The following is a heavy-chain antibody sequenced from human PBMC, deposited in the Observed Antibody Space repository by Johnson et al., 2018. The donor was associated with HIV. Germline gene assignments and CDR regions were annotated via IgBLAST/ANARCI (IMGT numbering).Heavy chain of an antibody. CDR1: GFTFDDYG. J-gene: IGHJ3*02. D-gene: IGHD1-26*01. CDR2: INWNGGST. Sequence: VQLVESGGGVVRPGGSLRLSCAASGFTFDDYGMSWVRQAPGKGLEWVSGINWNGGSTGYADSVKGRGTISRDNANNSLYLQMNGLRAEDTALYYCARASVQWELRDYDAFDIWGQGTMVTVSS. CDR3: ARASVQWELRDYDAFDI. V-gene: IGHV3-20*04.